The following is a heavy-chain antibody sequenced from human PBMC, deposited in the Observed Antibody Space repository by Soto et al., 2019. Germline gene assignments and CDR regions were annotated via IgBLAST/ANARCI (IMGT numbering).Heavy chain of an antibody. CDR3: ARRAETNGWNGFGSDKYYIDF. CDR1: GYTFTSYA. V-gene: IGHV1-3*01. Sequence: VASVQVSCKASGYTFTSYAMHWVRQAAGQRLEWMGWMKAGNGNSNGTQKFQPRVTVGSDTSINTVHMELSILRSEDTAVYYCARRAETNGWNGFGSDKYYIDFWGQGTLVTVSS. D-gene: IGHD1-1*01. CDR2: MKAGNGNS. J-gene: IGHJ4*02.